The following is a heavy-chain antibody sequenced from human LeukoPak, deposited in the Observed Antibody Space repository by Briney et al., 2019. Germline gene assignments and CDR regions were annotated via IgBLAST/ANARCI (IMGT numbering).Heavy chain of an antibody. CDR3: ARVHLGWDRVTTVRDPYYYYMDV. V-gene: IGHV4-34*01. CDR2: INHSGST. Sequence: RASETLSLTCAVYGGSFSGYYWSWIRQPPAGGLEWIREINHSGSTNYNPSLKSRVTISVDTSKNQFSLKLSSVTAADTAVYFCARVHLGWDRVTTVRDPYYYYMDVWGKGTTVIVSS. CDR1: GGSFSGYY. D-gene: IGHD4-17*01. J-gene: IGHJ6*03.